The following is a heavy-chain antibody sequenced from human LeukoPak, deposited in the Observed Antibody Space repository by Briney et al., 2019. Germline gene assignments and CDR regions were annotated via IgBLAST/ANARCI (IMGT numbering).Heavy chain of an antibody. CDR1: GGSISSYY. J-gene: IGHJ3*02. D-gene: IGHD1-26*01. CDR3: ARPGIVGATDDAFDI. V-gene: IGHV4-59*01. Sequence: SETLSLTCTVSGGSISSYYWSWIRQPPGKGLEWIGYIYYSGSTNYSPSLKSRVTISVDTSKNQFSLKLSSVTTADTAMYYCARPGIVGATDDAFDIWGQGTRVTVSS. CDR2: IYYSGST.